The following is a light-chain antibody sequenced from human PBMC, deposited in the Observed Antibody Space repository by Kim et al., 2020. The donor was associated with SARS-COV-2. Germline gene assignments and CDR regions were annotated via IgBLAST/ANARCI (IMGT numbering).Light chain of an antibody. CDR2: EDY. Sequence: KTVTVSCTRSSGSSASNYVQWYQQRPCSSPTTVIYEDYQRPSGVPDRFSGSIDSSSSSASLTISGLKTEDEADYYCQSYDSSNHWVFGGGTKLTVL. CDR1: SGSSASNY. J-gene: IGLJ3*02. CDR3: QSYDSSNHWV. V-gene: IGLV6-57*01.